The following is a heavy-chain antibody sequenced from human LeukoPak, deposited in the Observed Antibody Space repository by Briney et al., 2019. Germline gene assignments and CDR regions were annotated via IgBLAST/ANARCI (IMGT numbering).Heavy chain of an antibody. V-gene: IGHV1-8*01. J-gene: IGHJ5*02. CDR3: ARESERNDGWFDP. Sequence: ASVKVSCKASGYTFRIHDINCVRQAPGQGLEWMGWVSPKTGRTGYAQKFQGRVYMTTNASLSTAYMELSSLRSDDTAVYFCARESERNDGWFDPWGQGTLVTVSS. CDR1: GYTFRIHD. CDR2: VSPKTGRT. D-gene: IGHD1-1*01.